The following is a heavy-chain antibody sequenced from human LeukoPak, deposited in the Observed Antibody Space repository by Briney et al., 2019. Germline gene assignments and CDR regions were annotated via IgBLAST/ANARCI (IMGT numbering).Heavy chain of an antibody. Sequence: GGSLRLSCAASGFTFSKAWMSWVRQAPGKGLEWVGHVKRKTDGGTTEYAAPVKGRFTISRDDSKNTLYLQMNSLKTEDTAVYYCTTVGDTAPDYWGQGTLVTVSS. J-gene: IGHJ4*02. D-gene: IGHD5-18*01. V-gene: IGHV3-15*01. CDR1: GFTFSKAW. CDR2: VKRKTDGGTT. CDR3: TTVGDTAPDY.